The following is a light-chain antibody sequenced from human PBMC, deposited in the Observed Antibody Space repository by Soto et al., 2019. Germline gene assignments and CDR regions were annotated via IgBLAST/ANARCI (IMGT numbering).Light chain of an antibody. V-gene: IGLV2-14*01. CDR1: SSDVGAYNY. J-gene: IGLJ2*01. CDR2: EVS. Sequence: QSALTQPASVSGSPGQSITLSCTGTSSDVGAYNYVSWYQQHPGNAPKLMIYEVSDRPSGVSDRFSGSKSGNTASLTISGLQAEDEADYYCSSYTSSSTLVVFGGGTKLTVL. CDR3: SSYTSSSTLVV.